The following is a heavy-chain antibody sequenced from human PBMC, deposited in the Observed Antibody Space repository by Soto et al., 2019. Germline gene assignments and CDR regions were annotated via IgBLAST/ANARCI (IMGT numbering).Heavy chain of an antibody. CDR3: ARAHYDILTGYSSGPFDY. V-gene: IGHV3-21*01. CDR1: GFTFSYYS. J-gene: IGHJ4*02. D-gene: IGHD3-9*01. CDR2: ISSGSSYM. Sequence: GGSLRLSCAASGFTFSYYSMNWVRPAPRKGLEMVSSISSGSSYMYYADSVKGQFTISRDNAKNSVYLQMNSLRAEDTAVYYCARAHYDILTGYSSGPFDYWGQGTLVTVSS.